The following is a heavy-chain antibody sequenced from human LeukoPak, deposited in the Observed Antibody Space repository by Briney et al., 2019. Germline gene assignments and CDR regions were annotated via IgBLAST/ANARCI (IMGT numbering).Heavy chain of an antibody. Sequence: PSETLSLTCAVYGGSFSGYYWSWIRQPPGKGLEWIGEINHSGSTNYNPSLKSRVTISVDTSKNQFSLKLSSVTAADTAVYYCARRLPYYYGSGSYLDVWGKGTTVTISS. V-gene: IGHV4-34*01. CDR1: GGSFSGYY. J-gene: IGHJ6*04. CDR3: ARRLPYYYGSGSYLDV. CDR2: INHSGST. D-gene: IGHD3-10*01.